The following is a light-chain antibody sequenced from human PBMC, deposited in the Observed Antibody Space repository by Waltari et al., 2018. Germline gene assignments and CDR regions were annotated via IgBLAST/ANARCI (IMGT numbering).Light chain of an antibody. CDR3: QSYDTSLSVV. CDR2: CTR. Sequence: QFVLTQPPSVSWAPGQRVSISCTGSGPNLGAGYVVPWYQQHPGKAPKLPIYCTRTRPPGVPDRFFGSQSGTSASLAITALQAEDEAEYYCQSYDTSLSVVFGGGTKLTVL. J-gene: IGLJ2*01. CDR1: GPNLGAGYV. V-gene: IGLV1-40*01.